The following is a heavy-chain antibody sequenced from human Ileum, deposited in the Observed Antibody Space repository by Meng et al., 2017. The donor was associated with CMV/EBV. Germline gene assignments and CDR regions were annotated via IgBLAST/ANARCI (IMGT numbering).Heavy chain of an antibody. CDR3: ARAGNYNYALDS. CDR2: TSVHNGNR. V-gene: IGHV1-18*01. D-gene: IGHD5-24*01. CDR1: GYTFTDSG. Sequence: KASGYTFTDSGINWVRQAPGQGLEWIGWTSVHNGNRKYAQRFQDRVMMTTDTSTTTAYMEMRSLRSDDTAVYYCARAGNYNYALDSWGQGTLVTVSS. J-gene: IGHJ5*01.